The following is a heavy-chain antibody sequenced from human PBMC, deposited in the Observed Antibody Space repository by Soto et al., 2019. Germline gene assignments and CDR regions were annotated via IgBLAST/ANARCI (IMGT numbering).Heavy chain of an antibody. J-gene: IGHJ5*02. Sequence: QVQLQESGPGLVKPSQTLSLTCTVSGGSISSGGYYWSWIRQHPGKGLELIGYIYDSGSTHYNPSLKSRVTISVDTSKNQFSLKLSSVTAADTAVYYCARALTTVTLFDPWGQGTLVTVSS. CDR1: GGSISSGGYY. V-gene: IGHV4-31*03. D-gene: IGHD4-17*01. CDR3: ARALTTVTLFDP. CDR2: IYDSGST.